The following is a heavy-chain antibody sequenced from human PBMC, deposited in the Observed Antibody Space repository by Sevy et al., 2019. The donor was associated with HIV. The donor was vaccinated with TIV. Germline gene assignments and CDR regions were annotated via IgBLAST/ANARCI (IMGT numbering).Heavy chain of an antibody. J-gene: IGHJ6*02. D-gene: IGHD2-2*01. CDR1: GFTFRSYW. CDR2: IKLDGSEK. CDR3: ARDCSSTSCLWGMDV. Sequence: GGALRLSCVASGFTFRSYWMNWVRQAPGKGLEWVANIKLDGSEKYYVDSVKGRFTISRDNAKNSLYLQMNSLRAEDTAVYYCARDCSSTSCLWGMDVWGQGTTVTVSS. V-gene: IGHV3-7*03.